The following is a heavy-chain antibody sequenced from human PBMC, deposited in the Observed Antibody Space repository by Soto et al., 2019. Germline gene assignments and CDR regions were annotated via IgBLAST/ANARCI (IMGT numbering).Heavy chain of an antibody. CDR1: GGSVSNDAYY. V-gene: IGHV4-61*08. CDR3: ARLGIGWEFPFDY. Sequence: QVQLQESGPGLVKPSETLSLTCIVSGGSVSNDAYYWSWIRQPPGKGLEWIGYIYHSGSTYYNPSLKSGVTISADTAAKQLSLKVSSVTAADTAVYYCARLGIGWEFPFDYWGQGTLVNVSS. CDR2: IYHSGST. D-gene: IGHD1-26*01. J-gene: IGHJ4*02.